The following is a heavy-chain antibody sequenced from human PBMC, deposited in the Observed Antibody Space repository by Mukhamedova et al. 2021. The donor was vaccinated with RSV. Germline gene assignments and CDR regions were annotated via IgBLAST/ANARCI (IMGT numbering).Heavy chain of an antibody. CDR2: TI. CDR3: ARDSSGWCYDY. D-gene: IGHD6-19*01. J-gene: IGHJ4*02. Sequence: TIYYADSVKGRFTISRDNAKNSLYLQMNSLRAEDTAVYYCARDSSGWCYDYWGPGTLVT. V-gene: IGHV3-48*01.